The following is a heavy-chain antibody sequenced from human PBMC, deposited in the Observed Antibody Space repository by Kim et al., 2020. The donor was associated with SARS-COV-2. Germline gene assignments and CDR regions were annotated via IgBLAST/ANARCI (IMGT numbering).Heavy chain of an antibody. CDR2: IWYDGSNE. V-gene: IGHV3-33*03. CDR3: AKDNQDVRDIVVAPAYYFDY. CDR1: GFTFSSYG. Sequence: GGSLRLSCAVSGFTFSSYGMHWVRQAPGKGLEWVAVIWYDGSNEYYADSVKGRFTISGDKSKNTLYLQMNSLRAEDTAVYYCAKDNQDVRDIVVAPAYYFDYWGQGTLVTVSS. D-gene: IGHD2-2*01. J-gene: IGHJ4*02.